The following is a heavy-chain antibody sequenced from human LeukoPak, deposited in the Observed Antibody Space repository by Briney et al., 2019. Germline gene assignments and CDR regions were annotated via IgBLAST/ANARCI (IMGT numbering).Heavy chain of an antibody. Sequence: GGSLRLSCAASGFTFSSYTMNWVRQAPGKGLEWVSVIYSGGSTYYADSVKGRFTISRDNSKNTLYLQMNSLRAEDTAVYYCALEVYYSDNSAFDYWGQGTLVTVSS. D-gene: IGHD3-22*01. CDR3: ALEVYYSDNSAFDY. CDR2: IYSGGST. J-gene: IGHJ4*02. V-gene: IGHV3-53*01. CDR1: GFTFSSYT.